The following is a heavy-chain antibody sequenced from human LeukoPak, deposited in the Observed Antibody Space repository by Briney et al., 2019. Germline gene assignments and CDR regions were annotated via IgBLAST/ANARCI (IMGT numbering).Heavy chain of an antibody. V-gene: IGHV3-30*18. D-gene: IGHD3-3*01. CDR2: ISYDGSNK. CDR3: AKDFTYDFWSGYFDY. CDR1: GFTFSSYG. J-gene: IGHJ4*02. Sequence: GGSLRLSCAASGFTFSSYGMPWVRQAPGKGLEWVAVISYDGSNKYYADSVKGRFTISRDNSKNTLYLQMNSLRAEDTAVYYCAKDFTYDFWSGYFDYWGQGTLVTVSS.